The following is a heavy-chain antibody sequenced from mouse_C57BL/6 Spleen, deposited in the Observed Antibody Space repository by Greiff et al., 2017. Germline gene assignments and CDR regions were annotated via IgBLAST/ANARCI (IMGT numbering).Heavy chain of an antibody. D-gene: IGHD1-1*01. J-gene: IGHJ3*01. CDR3: ARYYYGSAWFAY. V-gene: IGHV14-3*01. CDR2: IDPANGNT. CDR1: GFNIKNTY. Sequence: EVMLVESVAELVRPGASVKLSCTASGFNIKNTYMHWVKQRPEQGLEWIGRIDPANGNTKYAPKFQGKATITADTSSNTAYLQLSSLTSEDTAIYYCARYYYGSAWFAYWGQGTLVTVSA.